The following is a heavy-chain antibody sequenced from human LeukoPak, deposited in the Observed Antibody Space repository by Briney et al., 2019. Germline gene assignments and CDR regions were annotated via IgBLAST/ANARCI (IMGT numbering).Heavy chain of an antibody. J-gene: IGHJ4*02. CDR1: GGSFSGYY. Sequence: PSETLSLTCAVYGGSFSGYYWSWIRQPPGKGLEWNGEINHSGSTNYNPSLKSRVTISVDTSKNQFSLKLSSVTAADTAVYYCARRLTNWGQGTLVTVSS. D-gene: IGHD1-14*01. V-gene: IGHV4-34*01. CDR3: ARRLTN. CDR2: INHSGST.